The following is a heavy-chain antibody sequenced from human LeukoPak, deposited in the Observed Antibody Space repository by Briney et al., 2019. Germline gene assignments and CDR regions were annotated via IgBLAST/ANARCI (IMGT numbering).Heavy chain of an antibody. D-gene: IGHD2-2*01. V-gene: IGHV3-21*01. CDR3: ASGQLNAFDI. CDR2: ISTGSNYI. J-gene: IGHJ3*02. Sequence: GGSLRLSCAASGFTFSSYNINWVRQPPGKGLEWLSSISTGSNYIYYADSVKGRFTISRDNAKNSLYLQMNSLRAEDTAVYYCASGQLNAFDIWGQGTMVTVSS. CDR1: GFTFSSYN.